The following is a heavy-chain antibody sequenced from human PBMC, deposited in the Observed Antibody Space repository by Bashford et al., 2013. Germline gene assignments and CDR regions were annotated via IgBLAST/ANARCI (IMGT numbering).Heavy chain of an antibody. Sequence: SETLSLTCAVYGESFSGYYWNWIRQPPGKGLEWIGEINHSGNTNYNPSLKSRVTISIDTSKKQVSLKLSSVTAADTAVYYCARVLPVKYDSRGYVTRAKNGFDYVGPGNPGHRLL. CDR3: ARVLPVKYDSRGYVTRAKNGFDY. J-gene: IGHJ4*02. V-gene: IGHV4-34*01. CDR2: INHSGNT. D-gene: IGHD3-22*01. CDR1: GESFSGYY.